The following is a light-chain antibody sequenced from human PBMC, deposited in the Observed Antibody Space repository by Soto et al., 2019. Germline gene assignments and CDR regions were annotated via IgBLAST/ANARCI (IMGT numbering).Light chain of an antibody. CDR2: RNN. CDR3: AAWDDSLSVYWV. V-gene: IGLV1-47*01. CDR1: SSNIGSNY. J-gene: IGLJ3*02. Sequence: QSVLTQPPSASGTPGQRVTISCSGSSSNIGSNYVYWYQQLPGTAPNLLIYRNNQQPSGVPDRFSGAKSGTSAALAISGLLSEDEADDYCAAWDDSLSVYWVFGGGTKLTVL.